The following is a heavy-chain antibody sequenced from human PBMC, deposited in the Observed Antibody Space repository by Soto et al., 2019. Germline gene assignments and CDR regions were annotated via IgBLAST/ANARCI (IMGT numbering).Heavy chain of an antibody. CDR1: GFNFSSYG. V-gene: IGHV3-33*08. CDR2: IWYDGSNK. Sequence: GGSLRLSCAASGFNFSSYGMHWVRQAPGKGLEWVAVIWYDGSNKYYADSVKGRFTISRDNSKNTLYLQMNSLRAEDTAVYYCARDLLTGDAWFDPWGQGTLVTVSS. D-gene: IGHD7-27*01. J-gene: IGHJ5*02. CDR3: ARDLLTGDAWFDP.